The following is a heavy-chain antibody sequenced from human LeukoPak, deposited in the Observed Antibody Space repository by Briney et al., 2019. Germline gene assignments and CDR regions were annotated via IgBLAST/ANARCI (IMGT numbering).Heavy chain of an antibody. CDR3: ARAPPRVGVTRWYFDY. V-gene: IGHV1-2*02. Sequence: GASVRVSCKASGYTFTGYYMHWVRQAPGQGLEWMGWINPNSGGTNYAQKFQGRVTMTRDTSISTAYMELSRPKSDDTAVYYCARAPPRVGVTRWYFDYWGQGTLVTVSS. CDR1: GYTFTGYY. CDR2: INPNSGGT. D-gene: IGHD1-26*01. J-gene: IGHJ4*02.